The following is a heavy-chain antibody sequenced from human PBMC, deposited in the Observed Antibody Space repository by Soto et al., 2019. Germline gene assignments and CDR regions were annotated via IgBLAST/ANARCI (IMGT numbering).Heavy chain of an antibody. Sequence: QVHLVQSGAAVKKPGASVKVSCKASGYSFTDYYMHWVRQAPGQGLEWMGWINTKTGGTNYAQRVQGRVTMTGDTSINTAYVELSRLRSDDTAVYYCARVGPTGWFEPWGQGTVVTVSS. CDR1: GYSFTDYY. J-gene: IGHJ5*02. CDR3: ARVGPTGWFEP. CDR2: INTKTGGT. V-gene: IGHV1-2*02.